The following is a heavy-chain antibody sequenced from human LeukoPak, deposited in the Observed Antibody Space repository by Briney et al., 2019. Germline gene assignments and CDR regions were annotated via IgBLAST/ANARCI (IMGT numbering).Heavy chain of an antibody. V-gene: IGHV5-51*01. J-gene: IGHJ3*02. CDR2: IYPGDSDT. Sequence: GESLQISFKGSGYGFTSYWIGWVRPMPGKGLEWMGIIYPGDSDTRYSPSFQGQVTISADKSISTAYLQWSSLKASDTAMYYCASVVGATIDAFDIWGQGTMVTVSS. CDR1: GYGFTSYW. CDR3: ASVVGATIDAFDI. D-gene: IGHD1-26*01.